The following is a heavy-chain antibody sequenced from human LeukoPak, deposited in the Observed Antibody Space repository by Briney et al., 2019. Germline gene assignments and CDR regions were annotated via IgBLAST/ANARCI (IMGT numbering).Heavy chain of an antibody. V-gene: IGHV4-59*08. CDR1: GGSISGYY. D-gene: IGHD4-17*01. Sequence: SETLSLTCAVSGGSISGYYWSWIRQSPGKGLEWIGYIYYSGGINYNPSLRSRLTISVDTSKNQFSLKLNSVTAADTAVYYCARYSRLLREKNPFDIWGPGTMVIVSS. J-gene: IGHJ3*02. CDR3: ARYSRLLREKNPFDI. CDR2: IYYSGGI.